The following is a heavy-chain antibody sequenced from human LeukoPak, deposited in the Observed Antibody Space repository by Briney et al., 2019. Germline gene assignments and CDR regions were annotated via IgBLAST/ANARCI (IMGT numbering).Heavy chain of an antibody. CDR3: SRDLFDTHGLGSYFGS. J-gene: IGHJ4*02. CDR2: INPSGGST. V-gene: IGHV1-46*01. D-gene: IGHD3-10*01. CDR1: GYTFTSYY. Sequence: GASVKVSCKASGYTFTSYYMHWVRQAPGQGLEWMGIINPSGGSTSYAQKFQGRVTMTRDMSTSTVYMELSRLRSDGTAVYYCSRDLFDTHGLGSYFGSWGQGTLVTVSS.